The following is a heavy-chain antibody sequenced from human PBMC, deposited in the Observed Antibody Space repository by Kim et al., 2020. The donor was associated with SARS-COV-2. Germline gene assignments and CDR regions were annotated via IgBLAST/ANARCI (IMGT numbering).Heavy chain of an antibody. D-gene: IGHD2-15*01. V-gene: IGHV4-39*01. Sequence: KSRVTISVDTSKTQFSLKLSSVTAADTAVYYCARQTDYCSGGSCNNWFDPWGQGTLVTVSS. CDR3: ARQTDYCSGGSCNNWFDP. J-gene: IGHJ5*02.